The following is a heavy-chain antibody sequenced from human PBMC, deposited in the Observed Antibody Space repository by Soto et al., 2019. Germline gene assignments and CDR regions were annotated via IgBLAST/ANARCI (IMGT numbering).Heavy chain of an antibody. CDR2: ISYSGST. J-gene: IGHJ4*02. D-gene: IGHD3-10*01. Sequence: QVQLQESGPGLVKPSGTLSLTCTVSGASISSYYWSWIRQSPGKGLEWIGYISYSGSTNYNPSLRGRVTISLDTSKNQFSLQLNSLTAEDTAMYYCARGERRGLDYWGQGTLVTVSS. V-gene: IGHV4-59*01. CDR3: ARGERRGLDY. CDR1: GASISSYY.